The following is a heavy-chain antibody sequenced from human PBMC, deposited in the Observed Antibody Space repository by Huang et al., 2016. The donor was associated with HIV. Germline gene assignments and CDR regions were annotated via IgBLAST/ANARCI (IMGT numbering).Heavy chain of an antibody. CDR2: IYYIGRT. V-gene: IGHV4-39*01. D-gene: IGHD3-10*01. CDR3: ARHDPDYYGSGSYYNNPIY. J-gene: IGHJ4*02. Sequence: QLQLQESGPGLVKPSETLSITCTVSGGSFSSSFYYWGWIRQPPGKGLEWIGTIYYIGRTYDNPSLKSRVTISVDTSKNQFTMKMRCVNAAETALYYCARHDPDYYGSGSYYNNPIYWGQGTLVTVSS. CDR1: GGSFSSSFYY.